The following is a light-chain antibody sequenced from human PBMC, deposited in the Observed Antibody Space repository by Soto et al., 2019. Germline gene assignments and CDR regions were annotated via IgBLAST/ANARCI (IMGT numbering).Light chain of an antibody. V-gene: IGLV2-11*01. J-gene: IGLJ1*01. CDR2: DVS. Sequence: QSVLTQPRSVSGSPGQSVTISCTGTSSDVDDYNYVSWFQQHPGKAPKLMIYDVSERPSGVPDRFSGSKSGNTASLTISGLQAEDEADYYCCSYGGTFYVFGTGTKFTVL. CDR1: SSDVDDYNY. CDR3: CSYGGTFYV.